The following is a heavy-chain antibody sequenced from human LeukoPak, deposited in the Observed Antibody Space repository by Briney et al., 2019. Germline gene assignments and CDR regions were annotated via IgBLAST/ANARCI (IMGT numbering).Heavy chain of an antibody. Sequence: NPGGSLRLSCAASGFTFSSYSMNWVRQAPGKGLEWVSSISSSSSYIYYADSVKGRFTISRDNAKNSLYLQMNSLRAEDTAVYYCASSIESTSRYDYWGQGTLVTVSS. CDR1: GFTFSSYS. CDR2: ISSSSSYI. V-gene: IGHV3-21*01. J-gene: IGHJ4*02. D-gene: IGHD2-2*01. CDR3: ASSIESTSRYDY.